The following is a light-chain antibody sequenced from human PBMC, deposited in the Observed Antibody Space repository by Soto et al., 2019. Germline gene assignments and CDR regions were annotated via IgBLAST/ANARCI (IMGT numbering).Light chain of an antibody. Sequence: DIVMTQSPDSLTVSLGERATINCKSSQSVLYTANNENYLALFQQKPGQPPKLLIYWASKRESGVPYRFSGRGSGTDFTLTISRLQDEDVAVYYCQQDHSYPQTFGQGTKLEIK. J-gene: IGKJ2*01. CDR1: QSVLYTANNENY. CDR2: WAS. V-gene: IGKV4-1*01. CDR3: QQDHSYPQT.